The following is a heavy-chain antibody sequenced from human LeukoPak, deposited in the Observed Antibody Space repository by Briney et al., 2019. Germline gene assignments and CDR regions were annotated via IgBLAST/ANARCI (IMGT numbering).Heavy chain of an antibody. CDR2: ISTSSSYI. V-gene: IGHV3-21*01. CDR3: ARGSRVVAATDNWFDP. D-gene: IGHD2-15*01. J-gene: IGHJ5*02. CDR1: GFTFSTFT. Sequence: PGGSLRLSCAASGFTFSTFTMNWVRQAPGKGLEWVSSISTSSSYIYYADSVKGRFTIARDNAKNSLYLQMNSLRAEDTAVYYCARGSRVVAATDNWFDPWGQGTLVSVSS.